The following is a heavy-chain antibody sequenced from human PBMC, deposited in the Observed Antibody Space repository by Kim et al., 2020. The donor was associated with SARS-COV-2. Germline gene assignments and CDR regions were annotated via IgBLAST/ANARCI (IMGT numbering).Heavy chain of an antibody. CDR2: IIPILGIA. CDR1: GGTFSSYA. Sequence: SVKVSCKASGGTFSSYAISWVRQAPGQGLEWMGRIIPILGIANYAQKFQGRVTITADKSTSTAYMELSSLRSEDTAVYYCASGGIFLNYYGMDVWGQGTTVTVSS. V-gene: IGHV1-69*04. D-gene: IGHD3-16*01. J-gene: IGHJ6*02. CDR3: ASGGIFLNYYGMDV.